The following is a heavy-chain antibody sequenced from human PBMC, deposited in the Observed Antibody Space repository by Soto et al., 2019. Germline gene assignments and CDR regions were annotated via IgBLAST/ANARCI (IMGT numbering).Heavy chain of an antibody. V-gene: IGHV3-30*18. Sequence: QVQLVESGGGVVQPGRSLRLSCAASGFTFNNYGMHWVRQAPGKGLEWVAAISNDGRDKYYGDSVKGRLTISRDNSKNTVYLQMYSLRADDTAVYYCAKDQGIAASHGIDWGQGTMVTVSS. CDR3: AKDQGIAASHGID. CDR1: GFTFNNYG. CDR2: ISNDGRDK. D-gene: IGHD6-13*01. J-gene: IGHJ3*01.